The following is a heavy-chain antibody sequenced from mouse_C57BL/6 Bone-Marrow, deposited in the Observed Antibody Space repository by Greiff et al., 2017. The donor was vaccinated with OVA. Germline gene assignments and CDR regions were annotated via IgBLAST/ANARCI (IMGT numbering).Heavy chain of an antibody. V-gene: IGHV1-64*01. CDR1: GYTFTSYW. D-gene: IGHD1-1*01. Sequence: QVQLQQPGAELVKPGASVKLSCKASGYTFTSYWMHWVKQRPGQGLEWIGMIHPNSGSTNYNEKFKNKATLTVGKSSSTAYMQLSSLASEDSAVYYCAREGYYGSSRYYAMDYWGQGTSVTVSS. J-gene: IGHJ4*01. CDR2: IHPNSGST. CDR3: AREGYYGSSRYYAMDY.